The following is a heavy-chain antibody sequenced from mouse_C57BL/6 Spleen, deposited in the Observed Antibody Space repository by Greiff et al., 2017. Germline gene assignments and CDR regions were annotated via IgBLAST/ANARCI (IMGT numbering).Heavy chain of an antibody. Sequence: QVHVKQSGAELVKPGASVKLSCKASGYTFTSYWMHWVKQRPGQGLEWIGYINPSSGYTKYNQKFKDKATLTADKSSSTAYMQLSSLTYEDSAVYYCAVYDYDLAWFAYWGQGTLVTVSA. CDR2: INPSSGYT. V-gene: IGHV1-7*01. D-gene: IGHD2-4*01. J-gene: IGHJ3*01. CDR3: AVYDYDLAWFAY. CDR1: GYTFTSYW.